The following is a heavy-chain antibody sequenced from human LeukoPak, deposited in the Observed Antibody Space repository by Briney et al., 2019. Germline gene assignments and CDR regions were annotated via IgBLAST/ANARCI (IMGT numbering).Heavy chain of an antibody. CDR3: ARGNYYGSSGYYYVHY. CDR2: ISDGSNYI. Sequence: PGGSLRLSCAASGFTFSTYIMHWFRQAPGKGLEWVSSISDGSNYIYYADSLRGRFTISRDNAKNSLYLQINSLRVEDTAVYYCARGNYYGSSGYYYVHYWGQGTLVTVSS. V-gene: IGHV3-21*01. D-gene: IGHD3-22*01. CDR1: GFTFSTYI. J-gene: IGHJ4*02.